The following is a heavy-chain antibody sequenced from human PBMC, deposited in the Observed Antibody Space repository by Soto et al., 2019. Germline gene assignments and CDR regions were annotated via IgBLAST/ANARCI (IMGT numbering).Heavy chain of an antibody. CDR3: ARKVVGSTSRPDYWYFDL. Sequence: VQLLESGGDSVQPGGSVRLSCAGSGFTFINYAMNWVRQAPGKGLEWVSTISGGGDATFFADSVRGRFTFSRDNSQNTVTLRMNSLGVDDTAVYYCARKVVGSTSRPDYWYFDLWGRGTLVTVSS. D-gene: IGHD2-21*01. J-gene: IGHJ2*01. CDR1: GFTFINYA. CDR2: ISGGGDAT. V-gene: IGHV3-23*01.